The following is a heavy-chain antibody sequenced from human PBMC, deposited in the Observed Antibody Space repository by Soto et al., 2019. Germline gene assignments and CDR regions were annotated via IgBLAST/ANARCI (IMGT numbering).Heavy chain of an antibody. V-gene: IGHV4-59*01. Sequence: SETLSLTCTVSGGSISSYYWSWIRQPPGKGLEWIGYIYYSESTNYNPSLKSRVTITVDTYKNPFSLKLRSVTAANTAVYYCASVPSIEQSLVRGTHCIDVWGQGTTVTVSS. D-gene: IGHD3-10*01. CDR3: ASVPSIEQSLVRGTHCIDV. CDR1: GGSISSYY. CDR2: IYYSEST. J-gene: IGHJ6*02.